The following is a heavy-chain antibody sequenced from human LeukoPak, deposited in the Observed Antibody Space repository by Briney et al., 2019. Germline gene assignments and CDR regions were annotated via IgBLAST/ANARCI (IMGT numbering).Heavy chain of an antibody. Sequence: SETLSLTCTVSGGSISSGDYYWSWIRQPPGKGLEWIGYIYYSGSTYYNPSLKSRVTISVDTSKNQFSLKLSSVTAADTAVYYCARGLSTGYSSTKDAHGFDYWGQGTLVTVSS. D-gene: IGHD6-13*01. V-gene: IGHV4-30-4*01. CDR3: ARGLSTGYSSTKDAHGFDY. CDR1: GGSISSGDYY. CDR2: IYYSGST. J-gene: IGHJ4*02.